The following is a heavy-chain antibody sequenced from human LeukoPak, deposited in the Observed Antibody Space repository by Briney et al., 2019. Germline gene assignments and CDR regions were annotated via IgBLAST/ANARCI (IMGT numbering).Heavy chain of an antibody. CDR1: GYTFTSNG. D-gene: IGHD2-2*01. J-gene: IGHJ5*02. CDR3: ARDLGYCTSTSCSRQWFDP. Sequence: ALVKVSCKASGYTFTSNGISWVRQAPGQGLEWMGWISTYNGNTNYAQKFRDRVTMTTDTSTSTVYMELRSLGSDDTAVYYCARDLGYCTSTSCSRQWFDPWGQGTLVTVSS. V-gene: IGHV1-18*01. CDR2: ISTYNGNT.